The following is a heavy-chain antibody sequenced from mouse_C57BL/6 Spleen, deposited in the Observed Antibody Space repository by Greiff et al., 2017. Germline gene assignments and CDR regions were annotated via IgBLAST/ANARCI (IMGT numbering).Heavy chain of an antibody. CDR2: ISNGGGST. D-gene: IGHD2-2*01. J-gene: IGHJ1*03. V-gene: IGHV5-12*01. Sequence: EVQLQQSGGGLVQPGGSLKLSCAASGFTFSDYYMYWVRQTPEKRLEWVAYISNGGGSTYYPDTVKGRFTISRDNSKNTLYLQMSRLKSEDSAMYYCARPYGYDWYFEVWGTGTTVTVSS. CDR1: GFTFSDYY. CDR3: ARPYGYDWYFEV.